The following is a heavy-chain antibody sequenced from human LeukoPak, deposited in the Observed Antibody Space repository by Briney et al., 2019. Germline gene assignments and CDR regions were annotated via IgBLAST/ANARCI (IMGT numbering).Heavy chain of an antibody. J-gene: IGHJ6*03. D-gene: IGHD1-26*01. CDR2: ISSSSTYT. CDR1: GFTFISYS. V-gene: IGHV3-21*01. Sequence: GGSLRLSRAASGFTFISYSMNWVRQAPGKGLEWVSSISSSSTYTYYADSVKGRFTISRDNAKNSLYLQMNSLRAEDTAVYYCANGLAASGNFLLRDYYYFIDVWGKGTTVIVS. CDR3: ANGLAASGNFLLRDYYYFIDV.